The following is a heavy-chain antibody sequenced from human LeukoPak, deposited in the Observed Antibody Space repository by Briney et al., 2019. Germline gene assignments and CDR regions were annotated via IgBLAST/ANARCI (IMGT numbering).Heavy chain of an antibody. J-gene: IGHJ4*02. CDR1: GGSITSDN. V-gene: IGHV4-59*12. CDR3: AGERGEEYSSGWYKRNYFDN. CDR2: IYYSGST. D-gene: IGHD6-19*01. Sequence: SETLSLTCTVSGGSITSDNWSWIRQPPGKGLEWIGFIYYSGSTNYNPSLKGRLTISLDTSQNQFSLKLSSVTGADTAVYYCAGERGEEYSSGWYKRNYFDNWGQGIRVTVSS.